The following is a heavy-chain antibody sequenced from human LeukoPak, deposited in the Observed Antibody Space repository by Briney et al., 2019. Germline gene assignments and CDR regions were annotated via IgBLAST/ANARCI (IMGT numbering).Heavy chain of an antibody. CDR2: IIPVFSTA. D-gene: IGHD3-3*01. CDR3: ARDLGGYDFWSGYYQRGNWFDP. V-gene: IGHV1-69*01. J-gene: IGHJ5*02. CDR1: GGTFSSYA. Sequence: SVKVSCKTSGGTFSSYAINWVRQAPGQGLEWMGGIIPVFSTASYAQKFQGRVTITADESTSTAYMELSSLRSEDTAVYYCARDLGGYDFWSGYYQRGNWFDPWGQGTLVTVSS.